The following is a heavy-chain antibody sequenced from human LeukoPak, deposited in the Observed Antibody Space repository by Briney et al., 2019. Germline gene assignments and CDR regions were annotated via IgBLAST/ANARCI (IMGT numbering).Heavy chain of an antibody. CDR2: IAFDDTDR. J-gene: IGHJ6*02. Sequence: GGSLRLSCAASGFIFGDYAMHWVRQAPGKGLEWVAAIAFDDTDRYYIDSVKGRFTISRDNAKNSLYLQMNSLRAEDTAVYYCARAGDSSGYLWLIQRDYYYYGMDVWGQGTTVTVSS. CDR1: GFIFGDYA. V-gene: IGHV3-30*04. D-gene: IGHD3-22*01. CDR3: ARAGDSSGYLWLIQRDYYYYGMDV.